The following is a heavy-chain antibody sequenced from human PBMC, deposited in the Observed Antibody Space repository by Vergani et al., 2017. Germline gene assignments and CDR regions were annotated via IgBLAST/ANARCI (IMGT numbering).Heavy chain of an antibody. D-gene: IGHD3-10*01. Sequence: EVRLVESGGDLVQPGRSLRLSCTASGFTFGYYAMDWFRQAPGQGLEWVGGIRSKAYGPATIYAASVKGRFTISRDDSKSIAYLQMNNLQTEDTAMYYCVRDQVTMLRGSDALDIWGQGTMVTVSS. V-gene: IGHV3-49*03. CDR3: VRDQVTMLRGSDALDI. CDR2: IRSKAYGPAT. J-gene: IGHJ3*02. CDR1: GFTFGYYA.